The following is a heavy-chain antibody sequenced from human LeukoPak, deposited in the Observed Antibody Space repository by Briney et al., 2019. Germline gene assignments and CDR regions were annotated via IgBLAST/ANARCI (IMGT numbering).Heavy chain of an antibody. Sequence: PGGSLRLSCVGSGFTFGNYAMNWVRQAPGKGLEWVAAISGRGGDTFYADSVKGRFTFSRDNSKNTLYLQMNSLRAEDTAVYYCARDDSWNYVDYWGQGTLVTVSS. CDR3: ARDDSWNYVDY. CDR1: GFTFGNYA. D-gene: IGHD6-13*01. CDR2: ISGRGGDT. J-gene: IGHJ4*02. V-gene: IGHV3-23*01.